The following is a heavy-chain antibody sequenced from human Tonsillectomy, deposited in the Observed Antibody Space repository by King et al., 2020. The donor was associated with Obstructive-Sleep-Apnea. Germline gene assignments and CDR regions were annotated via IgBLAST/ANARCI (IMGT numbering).Heavy chain of an antibody. CDR2: IIPIFGTA. CDR3: ARGESSIEQLGIYYSDY. CDR1: GGTFSSYA. V-gene: IGHV1-69*12. D-gene: IGHD6-6*01. Sequence: QLVQSGAEVKKPGSSVKVSCKASGGTFSSYAISWVRQAPGQGLEWMGGIIPIFGTANYAQKFQGRVTITADESTSTAYMELSSLRSEDTAVYYCARGESSIEQLGIYYSDYWGQGTLVTVSS. J-gene: IGHJ4*02.